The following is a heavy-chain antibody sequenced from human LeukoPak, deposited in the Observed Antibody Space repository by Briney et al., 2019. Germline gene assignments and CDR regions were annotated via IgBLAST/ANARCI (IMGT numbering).Heavy chain of an antibody. V-gene: IGHV3-21*01. Sequence: GGSLRLSCAASGFTFSSYSMNWVRQAPGKGLEWVSSISSSSSYIYYADSVKGRFTISRDNAKNSLYLQMNSLRAEDTAVYYCARDLAVTTSYYYYYGMDVWPRDHGHRLL. CDR3: ARDLAVTTSYYYYYGMDV. CDR2: ISSSSSYI. CDR1: GFTFSSYS. J-gene: IGHJ6*02. D-gene: IGHD4-11*01.